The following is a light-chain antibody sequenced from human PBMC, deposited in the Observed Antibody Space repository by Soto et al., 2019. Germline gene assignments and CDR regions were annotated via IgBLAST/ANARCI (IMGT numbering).Light chain of an antibody. V-gene: IGKV3-11*01. CDR3: HQRSNWPYT. CDR1: QSVSNS. CDR2: DAS. J-gene: IGKJ2*01. Sequence: EIVLTQSPATPSLSPGERATLSCRASQSVSNSLAWYQHKPGQAPRLLIYDASNRATGIPARFSGSGSGTDFTLSINSLEPEDFAVYYCHQRSNWPYTFGQGTKLEIK.